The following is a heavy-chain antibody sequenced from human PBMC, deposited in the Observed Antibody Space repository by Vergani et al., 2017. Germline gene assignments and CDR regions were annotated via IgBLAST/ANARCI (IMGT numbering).Heavy chain of an antibody. D-gene: IGHD2-8*02. J-gene: IGHJ4*02. CDR2: IGKDGINT. Sequence: QVQLVESAGGVVQPVGSLRLSCAASGFTFSNFVLHWIRQAPGKGLEWLSYIGKDGINTRYRDAVKGRFTVSRDNSKDILYLQMDSLRSEDTALYYCAKYWRDSTGGLPDSWGPGTLVIVSS. CDR1: GFTFSNFV. CDR3: AKYWRDSTGGLPDS. V-gene: IGHV3-30*02.